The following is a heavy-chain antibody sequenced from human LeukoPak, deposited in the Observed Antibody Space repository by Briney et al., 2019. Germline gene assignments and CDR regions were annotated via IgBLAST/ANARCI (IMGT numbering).Heavy chain of an antibody. V-gene: IGHV4-61*01. CDR2: VYYSGST. J-gene: IGHJ4*02. CDR3: ARHVVRGIYYFDY. D-gene: IGHD3-10*01. CDR1: GGSISSGSYY. Sequence: SQTLSLTCTVSGGSISSGSYYWSWIRQPPGKGLEWIGYVYYSGSTNYNPSLKSRVTISVDTSKNQFSPKLSSVTAADTAVYYCARHVVRGIYYFDYWGQGTLVTVSS.